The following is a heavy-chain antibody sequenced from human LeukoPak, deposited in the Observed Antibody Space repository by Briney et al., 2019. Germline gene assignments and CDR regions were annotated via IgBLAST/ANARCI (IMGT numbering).Heavy chain of an antibody. V-gene: IGHV1-69*04. CDR3: ARAQCSSTSCYRNNWFDP. Sequence: ASVKVSFKSSGGTFSSYAISWVRQAPGQGLEWMGRIIPILGIANYAQKFQGRVTITADKSTSTAYMELSSLRSEDTAVYYCARAQCSSTSCYRNNWFDPWGQGTLVTVSS. J-gene: IGHJ5*02. CDR1: GGTFSSYA. D-gene: IGHD2-2*01. CDR2: IIPILGIA.